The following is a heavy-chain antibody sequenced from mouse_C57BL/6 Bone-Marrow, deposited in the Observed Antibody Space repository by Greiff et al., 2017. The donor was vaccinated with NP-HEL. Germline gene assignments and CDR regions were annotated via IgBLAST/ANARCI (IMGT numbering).Heavy chain of an antibody. Sequence: VKLLESGPELVKPGASVKISCKASGYAFSSSWMNWVKQRPGKGLEWIGRIYPGDGDTNYNGKFKGKATLTADKSSSTAYMQLSSLTSEDSAVYFCATYGSSLYYFDYWGQGTTLTVSS. CDR3: ATYGSSLYYFDY. CDR1: GYAFSSSW. CDR2: IYPGDGDT. V-gene: IGHV1-82*01. D-gene: IGHD1-1*01. J-gene: IGHJ2*01.